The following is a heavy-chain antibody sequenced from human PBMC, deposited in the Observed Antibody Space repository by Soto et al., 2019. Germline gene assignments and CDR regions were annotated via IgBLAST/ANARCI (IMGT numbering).Heavy chain of an antibody. J-gene: IGHJ4*02. CDR2: IYYSGST. CDR1: GGSVSSGSYY. V-gene: IGHV4-61*01. Sequence: PSETLSLTCTVSGGSVSSGSYYWSWIRQPPGKGLEWIGYIYYSGSTNYNPSLKSRVTISVDTSKNQFSLKLSSVTAADTAVYYCARVKRVGWLPFPFDYWGQGTLVTVSS. CDR3: ARVKRVGWLPFPFDY. D-gene: IGHD5-12*01.